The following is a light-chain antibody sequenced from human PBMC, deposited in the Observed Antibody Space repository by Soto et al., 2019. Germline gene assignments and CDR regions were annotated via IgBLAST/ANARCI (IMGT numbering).Light chain of an antibody. CDR2: EAS. CDR3: QQAHSFPLT. CDR1: QDIIAW. J-gene: IGKJ4*01. V-gene: IGKV1-12*01. Sequence: DIQMTQSPSSVSASVGHRVTITCRASQDIIAWLAWYQQKPGQAPKLLISEASSLQPGVPSRFSGRGSGTDFTLTISSLQPEDYATYHCQQAHSFPLTFGGGTKVEIK.